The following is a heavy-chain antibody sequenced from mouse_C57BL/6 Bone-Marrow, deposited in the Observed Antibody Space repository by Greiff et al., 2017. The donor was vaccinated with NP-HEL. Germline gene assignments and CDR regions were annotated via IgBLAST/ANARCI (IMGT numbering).Heavy chain of an antibody. CDR2: ISDGGSYT. D-gene: IGHD1-1*01. CDR3: ARRIYYGSNHWYFDV. CDR1: GFTFSSYA. V-gene: IGHV5-4*01. J-gene: IGHJ1*03. Sequence: VQLKESGGGLVKPGGSLKLSCAASGFTFSSYAMSWVRQTPEKRLEWVATISDGGSYTYYPDNVKGRFTIARDNAKNNLYLQMSHLKSEETAMYYCARRIYYGSNHWYFDVWGTGTTVTVSS.